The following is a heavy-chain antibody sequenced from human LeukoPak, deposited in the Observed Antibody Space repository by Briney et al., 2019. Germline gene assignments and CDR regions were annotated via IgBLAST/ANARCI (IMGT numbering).Heavy chain of an antibody. CDR2: IYYSGST. J-gene: IGHJ3*02. CDR3: AREGSSGWHDAFDI. V-gene: IGHV4-59*01. CDR1: GGSISTYY. Sequence: SETLSLTCTVSGGSISTYYWSWIRQPPGKGLEWIGYIYYSGSTNYNPSLKSRVTISVDTSKNQFSLKLSSVTAADTAVYYCAREGSSGWHDAFDIWGQGTMVTASS. D-gene: IGHD6-19*01.